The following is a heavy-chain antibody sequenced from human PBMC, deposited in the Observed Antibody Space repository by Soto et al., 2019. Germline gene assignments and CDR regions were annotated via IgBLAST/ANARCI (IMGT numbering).Heavy chain of an antibody. CDR1: GGSFSGYY. D-gene: IGHD6-13*01. Sequence: SETLSLTCAVYGGSFSGYYWSWIRQPPGKGLEWIGEINHSGSTNYNPSLKSRVTISVDTSKNQFSLKLSSVTAADTAVYYCARRIAAAGGGWFDPWGQGTLVTVSS. V-gene: IGHV4-34*01. J-gene: IGHJ5*02. CDR3: ARRIAAAGGGWFDP. CDR2: INHSGST.